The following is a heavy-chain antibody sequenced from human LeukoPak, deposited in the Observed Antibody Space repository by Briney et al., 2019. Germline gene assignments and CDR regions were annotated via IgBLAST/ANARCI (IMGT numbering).Heavy chain of an antibody. V-gene: IGHV4-59*08. CDR1: GGSISSYY. CDR2: IYYSGST. Sequence: SETLSLTCTVSGGSISSYYWSWIRQPPGKGLEWIGYIYYSGSTNYNPSLKSRVTISVDTSKNQFSLKLSSVTAADTAVYYCARQGWLQFIDYWGQGILVTVSS. CDR3: ARQGWLQFIDY. J-gene: IGHJ4*02. D-gene: IGHD5-24*01.